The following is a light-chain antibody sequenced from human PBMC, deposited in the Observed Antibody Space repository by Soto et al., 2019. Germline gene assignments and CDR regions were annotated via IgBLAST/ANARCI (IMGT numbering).Light chain of an antibody. V-gene: IGKV3D-15*01. CDR2: DAY. CDR1: QSFRGL. CDR3: QEYNKWPRR. Sequence: VWTQSPFNLSLSPGARATLSCRASQSFRGLLAWYQQKPGQAPRLLIYDAYNRATGIPPRFSGSGSGTEFTLTISCLQSEDFAVYYCQEYNKWPRRFGQGTRLEI. J-gene: IGKJ5*01.